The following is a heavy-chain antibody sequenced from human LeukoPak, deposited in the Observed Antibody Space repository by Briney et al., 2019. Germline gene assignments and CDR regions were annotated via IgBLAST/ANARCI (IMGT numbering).Heavy chain of an antibody. CDR3: ARGSPPRRNYDSRGYYSYYFDY. V-gene: IGHV1-18*01. CDR1: GGTFSSNG. CDR2: ISAYNGNT. J-gene: IGHJ4*02. D-gene: IGHD3-22*01. Sequence: ASVKVSCKASGGTFSSNGIGWLRQAPGQGLEWMGWISAYNGNTHYAQKLQGRVTMTTDTSTSTVYMELRSLRSDDTAVYYCARGSPPRRNYDSRGYYSYYFDYWGQGTLVTVSS.